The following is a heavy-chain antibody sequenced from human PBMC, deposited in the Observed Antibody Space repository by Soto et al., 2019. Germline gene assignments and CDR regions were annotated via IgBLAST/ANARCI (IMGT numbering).Heavy chain of an antibody. CDR2: MNPNSGNT. D-gene: IGHD6-13*01. V-gene: IGHV1-8*01. CDR1: GYSFTSYD. J-gene: IGHJ5*02. CDR3: ARGRQSGSWYWFDP. Sequence: ASVKVSCKASGYSFTSYDINWGRQATGQGLEWMGWMNPNSGNTGYAQKFQGRVTMTRNTSISTAYMELSSLRSEDTAVYYCARGRQSGSWYWFDPWGQGTLVTVSS.